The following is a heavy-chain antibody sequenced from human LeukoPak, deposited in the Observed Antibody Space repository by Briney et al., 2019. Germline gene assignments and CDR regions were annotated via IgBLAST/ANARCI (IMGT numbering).Heavy chain of an antibody. V-gene: IGHV3-74*03. CDR3: ARGSPLGGN. Sequence: GGSLRLSCAASGFTFSSSWMHWVSQAPGKGLVWVSHINSDGSNTKYAGSVKGRFTISRDNAKNTLSLQMNSLRAEDTAVYYCARGSPLGGNWGQGTLVTVSS. CDR1: GFTFSSSW. CDR2: INSDGSNT. J-gene: IGHJ4*02.